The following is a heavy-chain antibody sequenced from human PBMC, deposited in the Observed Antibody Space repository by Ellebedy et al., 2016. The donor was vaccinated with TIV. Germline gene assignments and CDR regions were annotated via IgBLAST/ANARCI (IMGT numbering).Heavy chain of an antibody. CDR2: IKEDGSEK. CDR3: ARDPLRGGDLDK. J-gene: IGHJ4*02. Sequence: GESLKISCAASGFAFSTYWMSWVRQAPGKGLEWVANIKEDGSEKYYVGSVQGRFTISRDNGKNSLYLQMDSLRVEDTAVYYCARDPLRGGDLDKWGQGTLVTVSS. D-gene: IGHD3-16*01. V-gene: IGHV3-7*01. CDR1: GFAFSTYW.